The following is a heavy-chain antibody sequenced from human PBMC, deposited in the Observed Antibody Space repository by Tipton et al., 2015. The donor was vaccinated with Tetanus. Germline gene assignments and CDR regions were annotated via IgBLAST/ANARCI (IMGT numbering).Heavy chain of an antibody. CDR2: IDPNSGDT. J-gene: IGHJ6*02. CDR3: ARDRGDYIYYGMDV. V-gene: IGHV1-2*02. Sequence: QVQLVQSGAEVKKPGASVKVFCKASGYTFTGYYIYWVRQAPGQGLEWVGWIDPNSGDTIYAQNFQGRVTMTRDTSISTVYMELSRLRSDDTAVYYCARDRGDYIYYGMDVWGPGTTVTVSS. CDR1: GYTFTGYY. D-gene: IGHD3-22*01.